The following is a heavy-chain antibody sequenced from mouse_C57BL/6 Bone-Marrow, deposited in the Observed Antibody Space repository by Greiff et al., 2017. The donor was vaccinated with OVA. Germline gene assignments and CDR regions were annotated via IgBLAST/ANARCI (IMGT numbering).Heavy chain of an antibody. J-gene: IGHJ3*01. D-gene: IGHD2-5*01. CDR3: ARSARYSNYIAY. V-gene: IGHV1-12*01. Sequence: QVQLKQSGAELVRPGASVKMSCKASGYTFTSYNMHWVKQTPRQGLEWIGAIYPGNGDTSYNQKFKGKATLTVDKSSSTAYMQLSSLTSEDSAVYICARSARYSNYIAYWGQGTLVTVSA. CDR2: IYPGNGDT. CDR1: GYTFTSYN.